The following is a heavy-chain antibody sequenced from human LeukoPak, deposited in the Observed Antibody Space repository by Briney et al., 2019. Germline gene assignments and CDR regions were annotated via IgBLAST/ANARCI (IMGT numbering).Heavy chain of an antibody. CDR2: ISSRGRTI. Sequence: PGGSLRLSCAASGFTFSSYGMHWVRQAPGKGLAWISYISSRGRTIFYADSVKGRFIISRDNAKNSLYLQMNSLRAEDTAVYYCARDSGGHNYALDGFDIWGQGTMVTVSS. J-gene: IGHJ3*02. V-gene: IGHV3-48*04. D-gene: IGHD5-24*01. CDR1: GFTFSSYG. CDR3: ARDSGGHNYALDGFDI.